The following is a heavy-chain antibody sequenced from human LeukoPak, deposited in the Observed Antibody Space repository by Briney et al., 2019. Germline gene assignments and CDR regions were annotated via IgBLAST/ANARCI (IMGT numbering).Heavy chain of an antibody. J-gene: IGHJ3*02. V-gene: IGHV5-51*01. Sequence: GESLKISCKGSGYSFTSYWIGWVRQVPGKGLEWMGIIYPGDSDTRYSPSFQGQVTISADKSISTAYLQWSSLKASDTAMYYCARWQLEESNAFDIWGQGTMVTVSS. CDR2: IYPGDSDT. CDR1: GYSFTSYW. D-gene: IGHD1-1*01. CDR3: ARWQLEESNAFDI.